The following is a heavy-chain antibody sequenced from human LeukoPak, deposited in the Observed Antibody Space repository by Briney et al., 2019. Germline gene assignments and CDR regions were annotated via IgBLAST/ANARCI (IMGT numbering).Heavy chain of an antibody. CDR1: GFTFSSYG. V-gene: IGHV3-30*19. CDR3: ARQSLGASGLDF. Sequence: GGSLRLSCAASGFTFSSYGMRWVRQAPGKGLDWVAVVPHDGSSTSHAASVKGRFTISRDNSKNTVFLQMNSLRVDDTAIYYCARQSLGASGLDFWGQGVLVTVSS. CDR2: VPHDGSST. D-gene: IGHD1-26*01. J-gene: IGHJ4*02.